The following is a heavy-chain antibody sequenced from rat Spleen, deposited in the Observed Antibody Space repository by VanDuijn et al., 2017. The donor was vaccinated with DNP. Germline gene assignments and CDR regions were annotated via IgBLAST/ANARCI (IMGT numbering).Heavy chain of an antibody. CDR2: IWSGGST. V-gene: IGHV2-1*01. Sequence: QVQLKETGPGLVQPTQTLSITCTVSGFSLTSNSVHWVRQPPGKGLEWVGAIWSGGSTDYNSALKSRLSISRDTSKSQVFLKMNSLQTEDTAIYFCTKGDSGYGFAYWGQGTLVTVSS. D-gene: IGHD4-3*01. CDR1: GFSLTSNS. CDR3: TKGDSGYGFAY. J-gene: IGHJ3*01.